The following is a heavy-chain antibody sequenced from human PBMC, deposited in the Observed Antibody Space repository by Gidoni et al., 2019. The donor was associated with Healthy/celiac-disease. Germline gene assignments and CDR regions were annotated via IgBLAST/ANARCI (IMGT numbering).Heavy chain of an antibody. CDR1: GDTFTGYY. CDR3: ARGSATVTTVNWFDP. J-gene: IGHJ5*02. V-gene: IGHV1-2*04. D-gene: IGHD4-17*01. Sequence: QVQLVQSGAEVKKPGASVKVSCKAYGDTFTGYYMHWVRQAPGQGLEWMGWINPNSGGTNYAQKFQGWGTMTRDTSISTAYMELSRLRSDDTAVYYCARGSATVTTVNWFDPWGQGTLVTVSS. CDR2: INPNSGGT.